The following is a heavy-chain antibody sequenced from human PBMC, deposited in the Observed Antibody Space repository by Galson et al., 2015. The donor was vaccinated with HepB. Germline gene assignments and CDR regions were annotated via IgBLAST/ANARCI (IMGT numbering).Heavy chain of an antibody. V-gene: IGHV3-53*01. CDR1: GFSVNDNN. D-gene: IGHD1-26*01. CDR2: VHGNGDI. Sequence: SLRLSCAASGFSVNDNNMCWVRQAPGKGLEWVSVVHGNGDIYYADSVKGRFSTSRDIRMNTLSLHMKSLRAEDTAMYYCASFGGSDSGSWGQGTLVTVS. CDR3: ASFGGSDSGS. J-gene: IGHJ4*02.